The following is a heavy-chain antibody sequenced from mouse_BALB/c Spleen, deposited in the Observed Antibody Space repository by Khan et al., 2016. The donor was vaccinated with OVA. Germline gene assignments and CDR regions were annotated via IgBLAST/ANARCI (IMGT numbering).Heavy chain of an antibody. CDR1: GFTFSSFG. CDR2: ISSGSSTI. Sequence: EVELVESGGGLVQPGGSRKLSCAASGFTFSSFGMHWVRQAPKKGLEWVAYISSGSSTIYYVDTVKGRFTISRANPKNTLFLQMTSLRSDDTAMYYCARSGGNFHWYFDVWGAGTSVTVSS. D-gene: IGHD2-1*01. J-gene: IGHJ1*01. V-gene: IGHV5-17*02. CDR3: ARSGGNFHWYFDV.